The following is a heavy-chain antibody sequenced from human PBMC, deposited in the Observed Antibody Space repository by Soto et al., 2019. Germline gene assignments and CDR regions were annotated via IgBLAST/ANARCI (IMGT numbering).Heavy chain of an antibody. V-gene: IGHV3-23*01. CDR3: AKVGEVYSSSWYDGDPFDY. CDR1: GFTFSSYA. Sequence: GGSLRLSCAASGFTFSSYAMSWVRQAPGKGLEWVSAISGSGGSTYYADSVKGRFTISRDNSKNTLYLQMNSLRAEDTAVYYCAKVGEVYSSSWYDGDPFDYWGQGTLVTVSS. D-gene: IGHD6-13*01. J-gene: IGHJ4*02. CDR2: ISGSGGST.